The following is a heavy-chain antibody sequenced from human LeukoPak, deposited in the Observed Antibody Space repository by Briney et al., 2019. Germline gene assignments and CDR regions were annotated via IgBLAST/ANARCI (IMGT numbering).Heavy chain of an antibody. CDR2: FHHSGST. D-gene: IGHD6-13*01. V-gene: IGHV4-59*12. CDR3: YGSSFF. Sequence: SETLSLTCTVSGGSISSYYWTWIRQSPGKGLEWIGFFHHSGSTNYNPSFKSRVTISADTSNNHFSLRLGSVTAADTAVYYCYGSSFFGGQGTLVTVSS. CDR1: GGSISSYY. J-gene: IGHJ4*02.